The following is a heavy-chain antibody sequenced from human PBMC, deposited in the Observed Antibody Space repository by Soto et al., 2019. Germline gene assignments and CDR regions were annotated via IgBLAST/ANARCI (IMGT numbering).Heavy chain of an antibody. Sequence: PWGSLALSCAASGFPFNSSGMPLFCQAPGKGLEWVAVTSFDGSSGYYADSVKGRFTISRDNSENTLYLQMNSLRAEDTALYYCAKEHDFWSGYYPTGFEYWGQGTLVTVSS. D-gene: IGHD3-3*01. V-gene: IGHV3-30*18. J-gene: IGHJ4*02. CDR1: GFPFNSSG. CDR3: AKEHDFWSGYYPTGFEY. CDR2: TSFDGSSG.